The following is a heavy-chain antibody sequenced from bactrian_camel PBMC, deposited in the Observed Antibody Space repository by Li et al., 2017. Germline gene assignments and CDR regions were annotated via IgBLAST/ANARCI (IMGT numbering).Heavy chain of an antibody. CDR1: GYTYNRNC. Sequence: HVQLVESGGGSVQAGGSLRLSCAASGYTYNRNCMAWFRQAPGKEREAVASISSVGLVTDYVDSVKGRFNIRRDNGQTTVYLEMNELEPEDSGMYYCAAKSQCTMQFDWRGRRTEFNYWGKGTQVTVSS. D-gene: IGHD3*01. CDR2: ISSVGLVT. J-gene: IGHJ4*01. CDR3: AAKSQCTMQFDWRGRRTEFNY. V-gene: IGHV3S6*01.